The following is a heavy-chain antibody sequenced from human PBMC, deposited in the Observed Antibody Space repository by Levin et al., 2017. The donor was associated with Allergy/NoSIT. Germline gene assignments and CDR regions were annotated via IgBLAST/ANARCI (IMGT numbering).Heavy chain of an antibody. Sequence: SSETLSLTCVVSGYSISSGYYWGWIRQPSGKGLEWIGSIWHSGSTYYNPSLKSRVTISVDTSKNHFSLKLTSVTAADTAVYYCVRGGWGQQLDPFDYWGQGTLVTVSS. D-gene: IGHD6-13*01. CDR3: VRGGWGQQLDPFDY. J-gene: IGHJ4*02. CDR2: IWHSGST. V-gene: IGHV4-38-2*01. CDR1: GYSISSGYY.